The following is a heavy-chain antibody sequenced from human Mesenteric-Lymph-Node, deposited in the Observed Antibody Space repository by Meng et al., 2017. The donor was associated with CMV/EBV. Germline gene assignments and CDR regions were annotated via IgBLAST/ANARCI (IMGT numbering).Heavy chain of an antibody. CDR2: IKNDGGDNEK. CDR1: GFTFSSYA. J-gene: IGHJ6*02. V-gene: IGHV3-30*02. CDR3: AKDFKGHFSMDV. D-gene: IGHD5-12*01. Sequence: GESLKISCAASGFTFSSYAMHWVRQAPGKGLEWVTIIKNDGGDNEKYYADSVKGRFTISGDNSKNTVYLQMDSLKPEDTAVYYCAKDFKGHFSMDVWGQGTTVTVSS.